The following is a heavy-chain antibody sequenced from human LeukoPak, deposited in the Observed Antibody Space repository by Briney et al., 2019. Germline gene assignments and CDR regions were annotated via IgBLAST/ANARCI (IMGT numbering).Heavy chain of an antibody. CDR1: GYSISSGYY. J-gene: IGHJ6*03. V-gene: IGHV4-4*07. CDR3: ARDDQYYYGSGSTYYYYYYMDV. Sequence: ASETLSLTCTVSGYSISSGYYWSWIRQPAGKGLEWIGRIYTSGSTNYNPSLKSRVTMSVDTSKNQFSLKLSSVTAADTAVYYCARDDQYYYGSGSTYYYYYYMDVWGKGTTVTISS. D-gene: IGHD3-10*01. CDR2: IYTSGST.